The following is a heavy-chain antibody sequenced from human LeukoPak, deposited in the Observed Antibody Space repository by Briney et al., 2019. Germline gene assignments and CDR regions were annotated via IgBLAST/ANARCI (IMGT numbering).Heavy chain of an antibody. CDR2: IKQDGSEK. CDR1: GFSVSGHW. J-gene: IGHJ4*02. V-gene: IGHV3-7*01. Sequence: GGSLRLSCAVSGFSVSGHWMTWVRQAPGKGLEWVANIKQDGSEKNYVDSVKGRFTISRDNAENSLFLQMNSLRVEDTAVYYCAREWQGGIAAAGTRIEGDYWGQGTLVAVSS. D-gene: IGHD6-13*01. CDR3: AREWQGGIAAAGTRIEGDY.